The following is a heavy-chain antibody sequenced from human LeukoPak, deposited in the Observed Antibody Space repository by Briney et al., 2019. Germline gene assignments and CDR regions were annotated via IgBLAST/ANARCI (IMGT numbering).Heavy chain of an antibody. Sequence: ASVKVSCEASGYTFTSYYIHWVRQAPGQGLEWLGIISPSAGSTSYAQKFQGRVTMTRDTSTNTVYMELSSLRSEDTAVYYCARPGDYYGSSGWFDSWGQGTLVTVSS. J-gene: IGHJ5*01. CDR3: ARPGDYYGSSGWFDS. V-gene: IGHV1-46*01. CDR1: GYTFTSYY. D-gene: IGHD3-10*01. CDR2: ISPSAGST.